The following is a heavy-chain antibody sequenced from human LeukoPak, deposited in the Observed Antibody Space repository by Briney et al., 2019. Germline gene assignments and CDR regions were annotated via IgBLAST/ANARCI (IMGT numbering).Heavy chain of an antibody. J-gene: IGHJ4*02. CDR2: IYYSGNT. CDR1: GGSISSYY. Sequence: SETLSLTCTVSGGSISSYYWGWIRQAPGKGLEWIGSIYYSGNTYYNPSLKSRATIYVDTSKNQFSLRLDSVTAADTAVYYCTRTQYCNGGSCYTEVAYWGQGTLVTVSS. CDR3: TRTQYCNGGSCYTEVAY. D-gene: IGHD2-15*01. V-gene: IGHV4-39*01.